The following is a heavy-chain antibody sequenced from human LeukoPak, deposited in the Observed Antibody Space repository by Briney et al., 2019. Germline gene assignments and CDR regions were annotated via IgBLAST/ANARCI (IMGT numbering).Heavy chain of an antibody. CDR1: GYTLTELS. D-gene: IGHD6-19*01. Sequence: HWASVKVSCKVSGYTLTELSMHWVRQAPGKGLEWMGGFDPEDGETIYAQKFQGRVTMTEDTSTDTAYMELSSLRSEDTAVYYCATGWLVRGTVWFDPWGQGTLVTVSS. CDR2: FDPEDGET. J-gene: IGHJ5*02. V-gene: IGHV1-24*01. CDR3: ATGWLVRGTVWFDP.